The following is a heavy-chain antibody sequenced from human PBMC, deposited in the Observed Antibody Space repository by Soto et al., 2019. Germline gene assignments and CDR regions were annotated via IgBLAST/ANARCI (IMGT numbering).Heavy chain of an antibody. CDR1: GFTFSSYS. D-gene: IGHD6-19*01. J-gene: IGHJ3*02. Sequence: GGSLRLSCAASGFTFSSYSMNWVRQAPGKGLEWLSYISSSSSTIYYADSVKGRFTISRDNVKNSLYLQMNSLRDEDTAVYYCARGLYSSGWYNAFDIWGQGTMVTVS. V-gene: IGHV3-48*02. CDR3: ARGLYSSGWYNAFDI. CDR2: ISSSSSTI.